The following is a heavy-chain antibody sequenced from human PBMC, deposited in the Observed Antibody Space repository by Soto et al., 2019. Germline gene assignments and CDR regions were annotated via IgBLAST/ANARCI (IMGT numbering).Heavy chain of an antibody. CDR3: AKDLLLHYDILTGPVDY. D-gene: IGHD3-9*01. V-gene: IGHV3-30*18. J-gene: IGHJ4*02. CDR1: GFTFSSYG. Sequence: GGSLRLSCAASGFTFSSYGMHWVRQAPGKGLEWVAVISYDGSNKYYADSVKGRFTISRDNSKNTLYLQMNSLRAEDTAVYYCAKDLLLHYDILTGPVDYWGQGTLVTVSS. CDR2: ISYDGSNK.